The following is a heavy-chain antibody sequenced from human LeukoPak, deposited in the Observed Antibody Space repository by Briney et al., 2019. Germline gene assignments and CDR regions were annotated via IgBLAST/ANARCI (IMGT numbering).Heavy chain of an antibody. D-gene: IGHD2-21*02. J-gene: IGHJ3*02. V-gene: IGHV4-59*01. CDR1: GGSISSYY. Sequence: ASETLSLTCTVSGGSISSYYWSWIRQPPGKGLDWIGYVLNSGRTNLNPSLRSRATMSVDTYKNQFSLKLSSLTAADTAVYYCAGRQHIVAVTATRGSFDMWGQGTMVTVSS. CDR2: VLNSGRT. CDR3: AGRQHIVAVTATRGSFDM.